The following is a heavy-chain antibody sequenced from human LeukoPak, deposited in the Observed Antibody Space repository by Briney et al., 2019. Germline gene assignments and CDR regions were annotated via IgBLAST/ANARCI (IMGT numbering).Heavy chain of an antibody. CDR3: ARALRSTTGFDP. Sequence: GASVKVSCKASGYTFTGYYMHWVRQAPGQGLEWMGWINPNSGGTNYAQKFQGWVTMTRDTPISTAYMELSRLRSDDTAVYYCARALRSTTGFDPWGQGTLVTVSS. CDR1: GYTFTGYY. CDR2: INPNSGGT. V-gene: IGHV1-2*04. J-gene: IGHJ5*02. D-gene: IGHD3-16*01.